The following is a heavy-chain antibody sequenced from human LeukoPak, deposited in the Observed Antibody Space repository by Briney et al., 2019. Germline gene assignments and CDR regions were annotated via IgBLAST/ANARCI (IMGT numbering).Heavy chain of an antibody. J-gene: IGHJ6*03. CDR1: GYTFTDYY. V-gene: IGHV1-2*02. CDR3: ARVGGQWLVFYYMDV. CDR2: INPNSGGT. D-gene: IGHD6-19*01. Sequence: GASVKVSCKASGYTFTDYYIHWVRQAPGQGLEWMGWINPNSGGTNYAQKFQGRVTMTRDTSISTAYMELSRLRSDDTAVYYCARVGGQWLVFYYMDVWGKGATVTVSS.